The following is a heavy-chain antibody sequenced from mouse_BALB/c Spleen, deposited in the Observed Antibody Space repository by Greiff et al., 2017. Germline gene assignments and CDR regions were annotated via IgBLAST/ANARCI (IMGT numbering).Heavy chain of an antibody. CDR3: ARSKRGLYYFDY. J-gene: IGHJ2*01. CDR2: ISSGSSTI. Sequence: EVHLVESGGGLVQPGGSRKLSCAASGFTFSSFGMHWVRQAPEKGLEWVAYISSGSSTIYYADTVKGRFTISRDNPKNTLFLQMTSLRSEDTAMYYCARSKRGLYYFDYWGQGTTLTVSS. D-gene: IGHD3-3*01. CDR1: GFTFSSFG. V-gene: IGHV5-17*02.